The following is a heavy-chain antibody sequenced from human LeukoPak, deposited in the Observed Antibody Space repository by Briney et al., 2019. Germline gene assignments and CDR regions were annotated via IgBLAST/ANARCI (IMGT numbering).Heavy chain of an antibody. J-gene: IGHJ4*02. CDR1: GFAVSSNY. Sequence: GGSLRLSCAASGFAVSSNYMSWVRQAPGKGLEWVSVIYSGGSTYYADSVKGRFTISRDNSKNTLYLQMNNLRAEDTAVYYCARGWWPRRFDYWGQGTLVTVSS. CDR2: IYSGGST. CDR3: ARGWWPRRFDY. D-gene: IGHD2-15*01. V-gene: IGHV3-53*01.